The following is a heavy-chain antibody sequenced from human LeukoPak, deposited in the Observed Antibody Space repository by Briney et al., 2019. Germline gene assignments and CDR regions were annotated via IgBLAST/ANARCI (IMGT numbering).Heavy chain of an antibody. J-gene: IGHJ6*03. Sequence: GGSLRLSCAASGFTFSSYGMHWVRQAPGKGLEWVAFIRYDGSNKYYADSVKGRFTISRDNFKNTLYLQMNSLRAEDTAVYYCAKDDLDSSGWRGPVFYYYYMDVWGKGTTVTVSS. D-gene: IGHD3-22*01. CDR2: IRYDGSNK. V-gene: IGHV3-30*02. CDR1: GFTFSSYG. CDR3: AKDDLDSSGWRGPVFYYYYMDV.